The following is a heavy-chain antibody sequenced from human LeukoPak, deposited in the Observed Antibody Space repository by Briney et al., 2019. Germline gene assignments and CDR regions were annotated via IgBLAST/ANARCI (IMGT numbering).Heavy chain of an antibody. CDR1: GYTFTSYY. Sequence: ASVNVSCKASGYTFTSYYMHWVRQAPGQGLEWMGIINPRDGSTSYAQKFQGRVTMTRDTSTSTVYMELSSLRSEDTAVYYCARDWRAIRFGELSLSYFDYWGQGTLVTVSS. CDR2: INPRDGST. D-gene: IGHD3-10*01. V-gene: IGHV1-46*01. J-gene: IGHJ4*02. CDR3: ARDWRAIRFGELSLSYFDY.